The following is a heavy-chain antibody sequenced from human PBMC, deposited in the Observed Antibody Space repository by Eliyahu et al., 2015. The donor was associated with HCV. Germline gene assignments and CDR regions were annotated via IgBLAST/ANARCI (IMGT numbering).Heavy chain of an antibody. CDR1: GFXFNFXGAW. CDR3: TTSNLAYFDDDF. CDR2: IKSKTDGGTI. V-gene: IGHV3-15*01. D-gene: IGHD3-9*01. J-gene: IGHJ4*02. Sequence: EVQLVESXGGLVKPGGSLRXSCAAXGFXFNFXGAWMSWVRQSPGKGLEWVGRIKSKTDGGTIDYAAPVKGRFTMSRDDSKNMLYLQMNSLKTEDTAVYYCTTSNLAYFDDDFWGQGTLVTVSS.